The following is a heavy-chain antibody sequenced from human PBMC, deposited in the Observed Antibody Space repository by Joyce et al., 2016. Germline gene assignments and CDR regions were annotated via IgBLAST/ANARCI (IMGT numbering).Heavy chain of an antibody. CDR2: INEDGSEK. J-gene: IGHJ5*02. CDR3: TRGSGTGWFDP. V-gene: IGHV3-7*03. Sequence: EVYLVESGGGLVQPGGSLRLSCAASGFSFRYCWMDWVRQAPGKGLGWVAQINEDGSEKNYMDSLRGRFTISRDNAKNSVDLQINSLRVEDTAVYYCTRGSGTGWFDPWGQGTLVTVSS. CDR1: GFSFRYCW. D-gene: IGHD6-13*01.